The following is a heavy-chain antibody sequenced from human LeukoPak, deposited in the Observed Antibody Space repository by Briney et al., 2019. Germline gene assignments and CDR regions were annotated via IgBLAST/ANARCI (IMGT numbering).Heavy chain of an antibody. J-gene: IGHJ4*02. CDR1: GYTFTSYY. CDR2: INLSGGGT. D-gene: IGHD3-3*01. V-gene: IGHV1-46*01. CDR3: TREGDFWRGTAFDY. Sequence: EASVKVSCKASGYTFTSYYIHWVRQPPGQGLEWMGIINLSGGGTTYAQKFQGRVTMTRDTSTSTVYMELSSLRSEDTAVYFCTREGDFWRGTAFDYWGQGTLVTVSS.